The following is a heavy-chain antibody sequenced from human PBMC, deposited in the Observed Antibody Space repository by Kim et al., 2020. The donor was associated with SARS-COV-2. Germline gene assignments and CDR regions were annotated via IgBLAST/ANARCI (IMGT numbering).Heavy chain of an antibody. V-gene: IGHV1-2*02. CDR2: INPNSGGT. D-gene: IGHD3-22*01. J-gene: IGHJ4*02. Sequence: ASVKVSCKASGYTFTGYYMHWVRQAPGQGLEWMGWINPNSGGTNYAQSFQGRVTMTRDTSMNTAYMELSSLRSDDTAVYYCARETFYYDTSGSLDFWGQGTLVTVSS. CDR3: ARETFYYDTSGSLDF. CDR1: GYTFTGYY.